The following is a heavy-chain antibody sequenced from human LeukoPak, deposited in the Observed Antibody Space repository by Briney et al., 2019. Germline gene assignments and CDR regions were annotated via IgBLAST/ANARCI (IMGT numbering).Heavy chain of an antibody. J-gene: IGHJ4*02. D-gene: IGHD3-16*01. CDR2: ISYDGSNK. Sequence: PGGSLRLSCAASGFTFSSYGMHWVRQAPGKGLEWVAVISYDGSNKYYADSVKGRFTISRDNSKNTLYLQMNSLRAEDTAVYYCAKVGGDPYSFTYWGQGTLVTVSS. CDR1: GFTFSSYG. CDR3: AKVGGDPYSFTY. V-gene: IGHV3-30*18.